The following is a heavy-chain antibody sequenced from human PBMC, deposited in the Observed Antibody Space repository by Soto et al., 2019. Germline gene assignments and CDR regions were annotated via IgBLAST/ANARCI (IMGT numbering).Heavy chain of an antibody. CDR1: GGSFSGYY. Sequence: PSETLSLTCAVYGGSFSGYYWSWIRQPPGKGLEWIGEINHSGSTNYNPSLKSRVTISVDTSKDQFSLKLSSVTAADTAVYYCARGGGYCTNGVCYRARYYYYYMDVWGKGTTVT. V-gene: IGHV4-34*01. CDR2: INHSGST. D-gene: IGHD2-8*01. CDR3: ARGGGYCTNGVCYRARYYYYYMDV. J-gene: IGHJ6*03.